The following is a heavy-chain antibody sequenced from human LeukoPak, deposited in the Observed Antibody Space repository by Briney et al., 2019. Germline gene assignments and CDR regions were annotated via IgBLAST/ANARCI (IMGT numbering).Heavy chain of an antibody. Sequence: PSETLSLTCAVYGGSFSGCYWSWIRQPPGKGLEWIGEINHSGSTNYNPSLKSRVTISVDTSKNQFSLKLSSVTAADTAVYYCARGRSASRYNWNIGYGNYYYYMDVWGKGTTVTVSS. V-gene: IGHV4-34*01. D-gene: IGHD1/OR15-1a*01. CDR2: INHSGST. CDR1: GGSFSGCY. J-gene: IGHJ6*03. CDR3: ARGRSASRYNWNIGYGNYYYYMDV.